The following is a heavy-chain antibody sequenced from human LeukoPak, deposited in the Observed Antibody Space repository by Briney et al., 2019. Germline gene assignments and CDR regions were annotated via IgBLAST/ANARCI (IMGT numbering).Heavy chain of an antibody. D-gene: IGHD3-9*01. J-gene: IGHJ4*02. V-gene: IGHV4-59*11. Sequence: SETLSLTCTVSGGSISSHYWSWIRQHPGKGLEWIGYIYYSGSTYYNPSLKSRVPISVDTSKTQFSLKLSSVTAADTAVYYCARLVGGTGYFDYWGQGALVTVSS. CDR2: IYYSGST. CDR3: ARLVGGTGYFDY. CDR1: GGSISSHY.